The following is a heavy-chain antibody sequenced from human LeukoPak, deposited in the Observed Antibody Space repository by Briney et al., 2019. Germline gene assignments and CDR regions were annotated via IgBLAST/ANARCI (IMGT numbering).Heavy chain of an antibody. D-gene: IGHD2-15*01. J-gene: IGHJ6*03. Sequence: GSPRILCCASGITFRSYAMHWVRQAPGKGLVWVAVIIYDGSNKYYADSVKGRFTISRDNSKNTLYLQMNSLRAEDTAVYYCARLDCSGGSCYLHYYYMDVWGKGTTVTVSS. V-gene: IGHV3-30*04. CDR2: IIYDGSNK. CDR1: GITFRSYA. CDR3: ARLDCSGGSCYLHYYYMDV.